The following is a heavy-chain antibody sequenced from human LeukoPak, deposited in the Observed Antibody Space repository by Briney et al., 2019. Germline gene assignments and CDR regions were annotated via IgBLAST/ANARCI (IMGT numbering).Heavy chain of an antibody. J-gene: IGHJ4*02. CDR3: AKLGGYYGSGREYYFDY. V-gene: IGHV3-7*01. D-gene: IGHD3-10*01. CDR2: IKQDGSEK. CDR1: GFTLSSYW. Sequence: GSLRLSCVASGFTLSSYWMTWVRQAPGKGLEWVANIKQDGSEKYYVDSVKGRFTISRDNAKNSLYLQMNSLRAEDTAVYYCAKLGGYYGSGREYYFDYWGQGTLVTVSS.